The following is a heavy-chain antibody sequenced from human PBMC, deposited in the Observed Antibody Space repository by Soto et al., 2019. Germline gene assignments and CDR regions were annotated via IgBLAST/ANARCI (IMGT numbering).Heavy chain of an antibody. Sequence: EVQLVESGGGLVQPGGSLRLSCAASGFIVSTSYMSWVRQAPGKGLEWVSILYNDGSTYYADSVKGRFTVSRDDSKNTLHLEILSLRAEDTAVYYCARDSYTRYWGQGTLDTVSA. CDR1: GFIVSTSY. CDR2: LYNDGST. D-gene: IGHD4-4*01. J-gene: IGHJ4*02. CDR3: ARDSYTRY. V-gene: IGHV3-66*01.